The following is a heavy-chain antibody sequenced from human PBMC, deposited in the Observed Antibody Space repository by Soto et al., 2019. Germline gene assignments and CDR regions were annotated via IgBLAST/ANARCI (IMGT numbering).Heavy chain of an antibody. CDR3: ARVVTYYYDSSGYPA. D-gene: IGHD3-22*01. V-gene: IGHV1-69*13. CDR2: IIPIFGTA. Sequence: SVKVSCKASGGTFSSYAISWVRQAPGQGLERMGGIIPIFGTANYAQKFQGRVTITADESTSTAYMELSSLRSEDTAVYYCARVVTYYYDSSGYPAWGQGTLVTVSS. J-gene: IGHJ5*02. CDR1: GGTFSSYA.